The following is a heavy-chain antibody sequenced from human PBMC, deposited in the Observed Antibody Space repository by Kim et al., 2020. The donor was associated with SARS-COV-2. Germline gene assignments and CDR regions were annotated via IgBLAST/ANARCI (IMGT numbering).Heavy chain of an antibody. CDR3: ARTTYYDFWSGYYFDY. V-gene: IGHV1-69*13. Sequence: SVKVSCKASGGTFSSYAISWVRQAPGQGLEWMGGIIPIFGTANYAQKFQGRVTITADESTSTAYMELSSLRSEDTAVYYCARTTYYDFWSGYYFDYWGQGTLVTVSS. D-gene: IGHD3-3*01. J-gene: IGHJ4*02. CDR2: IIPIFGTA. CDR1: GGTFSSYA.